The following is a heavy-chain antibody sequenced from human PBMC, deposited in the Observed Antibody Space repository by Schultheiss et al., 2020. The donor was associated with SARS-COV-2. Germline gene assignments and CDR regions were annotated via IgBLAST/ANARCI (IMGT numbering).Heavy chain of an antibody. D-gene: IGHD1-14*01. CDR3: ARDKPSSTGLWYFDL. CDR1: GFTFSDYY. Sequence: GESLKISCAASGFTFSDYYMSWIRQAPGKGLEWVSYISSSSSYTNYADSVKGRFTISRDNAKNSLYLQMNSLRAEDTAVYYCARDKPSSTGLWYFDLWGRGTLVTVSS. CDR2: ISSSSSYT. J-gene: IGHJ2*01. V-gene: IGHV3-11*06.